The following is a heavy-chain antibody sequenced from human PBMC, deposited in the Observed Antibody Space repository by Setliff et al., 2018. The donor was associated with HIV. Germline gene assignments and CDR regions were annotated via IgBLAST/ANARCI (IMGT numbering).Heavy chain of an antibody. D-gene: IGHD3-3*01. V-gene: IGHV1-8*02. CDR2: MNPNSGNT. CDR1: GYTFTSYD. CDR3: ARVIWSGYYKPLGY. J-gene: IGHJ4*02. Sequence: ASLKVSCKASGYTFTSYDINWVRQATGQGLEWMGWMNPNSGNTGYAQKFQGRVTMTRNTSISTAYMELSSLRSEDTAVYYCARVIWSGYYKPLGYWGQGTLVTVSS.